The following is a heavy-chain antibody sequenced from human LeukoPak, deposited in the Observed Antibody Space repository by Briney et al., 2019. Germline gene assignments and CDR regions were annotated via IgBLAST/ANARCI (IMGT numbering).Heavy chain of an antibody. CDR1: GFTFSCFG. D-gene: IGHD5-12*01. CDR3: GRLKGGYDSFFCGMDV. CDR2: ISYDGSNK. V-gene: IGHV3-30*03. J-gene: IGHJ6*02. Sequence: PGGSLRLSCAASGFTFSCFGMHWVRQAPGKGLEWVAVISYDGSNKYYADSVKGRFTISRDNSQNTLYLQMNSRRLEDTAEYYCGRLKGGYDSFFCGMDVWGQGTTVTVSS.